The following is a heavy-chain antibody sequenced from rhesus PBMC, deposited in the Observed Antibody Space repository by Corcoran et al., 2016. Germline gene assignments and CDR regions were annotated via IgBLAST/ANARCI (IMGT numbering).Heavy chain of an antibody. CDR2: INSGGGST. V-gene: IGHV3S5*01. Sequence: EVQLVETGGGCVQPGGSLKLSCAASGFTFSSYGMSWVRQAPGKGLEWVSAINSGGGSTYYADSVKGRFTISRDNSKNTLSLQMNSLRAEDTAVYYCARARYYSSWSLVYWGQGVLVTVSS. CDR1: GFTFSSYG. D-gene: IGHD6-13*01. J-gene: IGHJ4*01. CDR3: ARARYYSSWSLVY.